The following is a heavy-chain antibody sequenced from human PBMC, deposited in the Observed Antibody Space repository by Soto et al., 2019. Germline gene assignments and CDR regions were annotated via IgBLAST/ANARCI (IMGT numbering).Heavy chain of an antibody. CDR2: INHSGST. CDR1: GGSFSGYY. V-gene: IGHV4-34*01. Sequence: SETLSLTCAVYGGSFSGYYWSWIRQPPGKGLEWIGEINHSGSTNYNPSLKSRVTISVDTSKNQFSLKLSSVTAADTAVYYCSRWLTSTGADAFDIWGQGTMVIGSS. D-gene: IGHD4-17*01. J-gene: IGHJ3*02. CDR3: SRWLTSTGADAFDI.